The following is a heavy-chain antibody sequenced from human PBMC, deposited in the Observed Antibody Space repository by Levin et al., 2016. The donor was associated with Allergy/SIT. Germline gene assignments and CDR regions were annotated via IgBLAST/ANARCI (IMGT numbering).Heavy chain of an antibody. V-gene: IGHV5-51*01. CDR3: ARHEGALLPFDY. CDR2: IYPGDSDT. Sequence: VRQMPGKGLEWMGIIYPGDSDTRYSPSFQGQVTISADKSISTAYLQWSSLTASDTAMYYCARHEGALLPFDYWGQGTLVTVSS. J-gene: IGHJ4*02. D-gene: IGHD3-10*01.